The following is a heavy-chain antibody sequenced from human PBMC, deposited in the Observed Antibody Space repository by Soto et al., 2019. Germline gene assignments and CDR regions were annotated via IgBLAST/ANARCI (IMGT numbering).Heavy chain of an antibody. CDR2: ISSSSTYI. Sequence: GGSLRLSCAASGFTLSSYSMNWVRQAPGKGLEWVSSISSSSTYIYYADSVKGRFTISRDNAKNSVYLQMNSLRSEDTAVYYCASEQAAAGTLTWYWGQGPLVTVSS. CDR3: ASEQAAAGTLTWY. CDR1: GFTLSSYS. J-gene: IGHJ4*02. D-gene: IGHD6-13*01. V-gene: IGHV3-21*04.